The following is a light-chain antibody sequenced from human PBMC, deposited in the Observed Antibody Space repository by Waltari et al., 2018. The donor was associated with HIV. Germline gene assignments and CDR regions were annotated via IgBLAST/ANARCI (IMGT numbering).Light chain of an antibody. Sequence: QSALTQPASVSGSPGQSITISCAGSSGDVASYQLVSWYQLLPVKVPNLLIYEVSKRPSGVSNRFSGSKSDTTASLTISGLQADDEADYYCSSYAGSHTLIFGGGTKLTVL. J-gene: IGLJ2*01. CDR2: EVS. CDR1: SGDVASYQL. V-gene: IGLV2-23*02. CDR3: SSYAGSHTLI.